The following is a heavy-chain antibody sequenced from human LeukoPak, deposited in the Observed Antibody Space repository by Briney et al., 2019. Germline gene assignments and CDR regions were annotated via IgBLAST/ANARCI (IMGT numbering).Heavy chain of an antibody. Sequence: PSETLSLTCTVSGYSISSISSTYYWGWIRQPPGKGLEWIGSIYYSGSTYYNPSLKSRVTISVDTSKNQFSLKLSSVTAADTAVYYCASIGSYSAFDIWGQGTMVTVSS. CDR1: GYSISSISSTYY. J-gene: IGHJ3*02. D-gene: IGHD1-26*01. CDR2: IYYSGST. CDR3: ASIGSYSAFDI. V-gene: IGHV4-39*01.